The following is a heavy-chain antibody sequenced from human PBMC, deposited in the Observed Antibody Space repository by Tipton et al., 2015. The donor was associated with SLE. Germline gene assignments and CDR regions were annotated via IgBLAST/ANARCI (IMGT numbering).Heavy chain of an antibody. J-gene: IGHJ4*02. CDR3: ARHPSPHPGPFDY. CDR1: GGSISSGGYY. CDR2: IYYSGST. V-gene: IGHV4-61*08. Sequence: TLSLTCTVSGGSISSGGYYWSWIRQHPGKGLEWIGYIYYSGSTNYNPSLKSRVTISVDTSKNQFSLKLSSVTAADTAVYYWARHPSPHPGPFDYWGQGTLVTVSS.